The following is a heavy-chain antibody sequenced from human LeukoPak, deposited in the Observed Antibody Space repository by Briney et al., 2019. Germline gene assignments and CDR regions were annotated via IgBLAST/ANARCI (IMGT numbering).Heavy chain of an antibody. J-gene: IGHJ4*02. D-gene: IGHD2-2*01. CDR3: ARGGTSCYSSTRHFWGGNYYFDY. V-gene: IGHV3-7*01. CDR1: GSTFEVYW. Sequence: GLLRFSCGAPGSTFEVYWMTWVGQAPGQGLEWVANINQDGVEKSYLTSAKGRFTISRDNARNSLYLQVNSLRAEDTAVYYCARGGTSCYSSTRHFWGGNYYFDYWGQGSLVTVSS. CDR2: INQDGVEK.